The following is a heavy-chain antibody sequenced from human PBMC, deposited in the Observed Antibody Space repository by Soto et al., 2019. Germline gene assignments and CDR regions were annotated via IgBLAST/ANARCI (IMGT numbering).Heavy chain of an antibody. CDR1: GFTFSSYA. Sequence: GGSLRLSCAASGFTFSSYAMHWVRQAPGKGLEWVAVISFDGSYKYYADSVKGRFTISRDNSKNTLCLQMNSLRAEDTAVYYCPRGYDFWSGYYYPYGMDVWGQGTTVTVSS. V-gene: IGHV3-30-3*01. CDR2: ISFDGSYK. J-gene: IGHJ6*02. CDR3: PRGYDFWSGYYYPYGMDV. D-gene: IGHD3-3*01.